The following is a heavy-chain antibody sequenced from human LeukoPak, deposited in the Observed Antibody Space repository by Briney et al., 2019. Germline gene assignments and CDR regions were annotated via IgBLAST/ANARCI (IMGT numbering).Heavy chain of an antibody. J-gene: IGHJ4*02. CDR2: ISGSGGST. V-gene: IGHV3-23*01. CDR1: GFTFSSYA. Sequence: PGGSLRLSCAASGFTFSSYAMSWVRQAPGKGPEWVSAISGSGGSTYYADSVKGRFTISRDNSKNTLYLQMNSLRAEDTAVYYCASARGYYYDSSGRPFDYWGQGTLVTVSS. D-gene: IGHD3-22*01. CDR3: ASARGYYYDSSGRPFDY.